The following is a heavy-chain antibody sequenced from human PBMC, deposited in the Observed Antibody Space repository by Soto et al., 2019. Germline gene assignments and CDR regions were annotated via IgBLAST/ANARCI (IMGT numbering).Heavy chain of an antibody. CDR1: GFTFSNHG. CDR3: ASDAEYDDNGFDY. CDR2: IVMDGSQQ. J-gene: IGHJ4*02. V-gene: IGHV3-33*05. D-gene: IGHD3-16*01. Sequence: QVQLVESGGGVVQPGWSLRLSCAASGFTFSNHGMHWVRQAPGKGLEWVAVIVMDGSQQHYADSLKGRFTISRDNSKNTLSLHLTSLRAEDTGAYYCASDAEYDDNGFDYWGQGTLVSVSS.